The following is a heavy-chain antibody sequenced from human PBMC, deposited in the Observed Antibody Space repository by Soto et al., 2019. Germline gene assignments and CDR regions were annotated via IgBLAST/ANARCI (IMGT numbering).Heavy chain of an antibody. Sequence: AGGSLRLSCTASGFTFGDYAISWFRQAPGKGLEWISFIKSKTYGGTIEYAASVKGRFTISRDDSKSIAYLQMNSLKTEDTAVYFCIIAFRAVPVNPFWGQTTIVTGS. CDR3: IIAFRAVPVNPF. J-gene: IGHJ3*01. CDR2: IKSKTYGGTI. D-gene: IGHD6-19*01. CDR1: GFTFGDYA. V-gene: IGHV3-49*03.